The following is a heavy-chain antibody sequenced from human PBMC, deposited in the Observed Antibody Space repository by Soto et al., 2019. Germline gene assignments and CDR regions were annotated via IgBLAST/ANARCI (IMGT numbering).Heavy chain of an antibody. J-gene: IGHJ4*02. Sequence: SETLSLTCTVSGGSISSYYWSWIRQPPGKGLEWIGYIYYSGSTYYNPSLKSRVTISVDTSKNQFSLKLSSVTAADTAVYYCARLMTTVTTILLNYYFDYWGQGTLVTVSS. CDR2: IYYSGST. V-gene: IGHV4-59*04. CDR3: ARLMTTVTTILLNYYFDY. D-gene: IGHD4-17*01. CDR1: GGSISSYY.